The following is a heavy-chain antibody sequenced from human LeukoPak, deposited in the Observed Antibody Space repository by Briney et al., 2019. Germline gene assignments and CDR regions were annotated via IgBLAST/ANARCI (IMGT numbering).Heavy chain of an antibody. D-gene: IGHD5-12*01. CDR3: AKGGYDYIEVAYFDF. Sequence: GGSLRLSCAASGFSLNHYAMNWVRQAPGKGLEWVSIIIGSSGSTFYADSVKGRFTISRDNSKNTLYLQLNSLRLEDTAVYYCAKGGYDYIEVAYFDFWGQGTLVTVSS. J-gene: IGHJ4*02. CDR1: GFSLNHYA. V-gene: IGHV3-23*01. CDR2: IIGSSGST.